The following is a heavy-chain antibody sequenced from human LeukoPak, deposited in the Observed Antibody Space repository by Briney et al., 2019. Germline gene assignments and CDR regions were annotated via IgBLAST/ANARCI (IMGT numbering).Heavy chain of an antibody. CDR3: AKLTVVVAAHDAFDI. CDR1: GFTFSSYE. J-gene: IGHJ3*02. D-gene: IGHD2-15*01. CDR2: ISGSGGST. Sequence: GGSLRLSCAASGFTFSSYEMNWVRQAPGKGLEWVSAISGSGGSTYYADSVKGRFTISRDNSKNTLYLQMNSLRAEDTAVYYCAKLTVVVAAHDAFDIWGQGTMVTVSS. V-gene: IGHV3-23*01.